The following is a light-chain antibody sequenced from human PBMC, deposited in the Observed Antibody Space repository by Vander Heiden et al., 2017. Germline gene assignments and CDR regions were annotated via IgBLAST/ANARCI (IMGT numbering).Light chain of an antibody. CDR3: LQDHVFPWT. V-gene: IGKV1-6*01. CDR2: VVS. J-gene: IGKJ1*01. Sequence: AIQMTQPPSSLSASVGDRVTITCQASPDIGNDLSWYQQKPGKAPKVLISVVSSLQGGVPSRFSGSGFGTDFTLTITSLQPEDFATYYCLQDHVFPWTLGQGTKVEVK. CDR1: PDIGND.